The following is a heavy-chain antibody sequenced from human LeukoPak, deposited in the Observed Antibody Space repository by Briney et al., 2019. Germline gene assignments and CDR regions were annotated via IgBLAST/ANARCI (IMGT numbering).Heavy chain of an antibody. V-gene: IGHV3-23*01. Sequence: GRSLRLSCAASGFTFDDYAMHWVRQAPGKGLEWVSAISGSGGSTYYADSVKGRFTISRDNSKNTLYLQMNSLRAEDTAVYYCAKVFCSSTSCKDYWGQGTLVTVSS. J-gene: IGHJ4*02. CDR1: GFTFDDYA. D-gene: IGHD2-2*01. CDR2: ISGSGGST. CDR3: AKVFCSSTSCKDY.